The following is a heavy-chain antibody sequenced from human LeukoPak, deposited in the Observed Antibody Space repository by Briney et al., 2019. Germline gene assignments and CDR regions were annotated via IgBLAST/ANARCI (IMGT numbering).Heavy chain of an antibody. CDR3: ARDIPTHCSGGSCHGTPWFDP. V-gene: IGHV3-21*01. J-gene: IGHJ5*02. CDR1: GFTFSCYS. Sequence: GGSLRLSCAASGFTFSCYSMNWVRQAPGRGLEWVSSISSSSSYIYYADSVKGRFTISRDNAKNSLYLQMNSLRAEDTAVYYCARDIPTHCSGGSCHGTPWFDPWGQGTLVTVSS. D-gene: IGHD2-15*01. CDR2: ISSSSSYI.